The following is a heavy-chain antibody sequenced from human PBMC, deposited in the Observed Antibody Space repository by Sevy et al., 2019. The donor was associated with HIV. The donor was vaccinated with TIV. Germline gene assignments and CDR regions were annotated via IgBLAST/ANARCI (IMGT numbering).Heavy chain of an antibody. CDR3: ARGAAYYYYYMDV. Sequence: ASVKVSCKASGGTFSSYAISWVRQAPGQGLEWMGGIIPIFGTANYTQKFQGRVTITADESTSTAYMELSSLRSEDTAVYYCARGAAYYYYYMDVWGKGTTVTVSS. V-gene: IGHV1-69*13. J-gene: IGHJ6*03. CDR2: IIPIFGTA. D-gene: IGHD6-25*01. CDR1: GGTFSSYA.